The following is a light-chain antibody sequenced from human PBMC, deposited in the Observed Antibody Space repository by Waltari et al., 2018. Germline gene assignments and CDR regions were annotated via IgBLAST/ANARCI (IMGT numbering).Light chain of an antibody. CDR1: QDISNY. CDR3: QQYDNLLT. V-gene: IGKV1-33*01. J-gene: IGKJ4*01. CDR2: DAS. Sequence: DIQMTQSPSSLAESVGDRVTITCQASQDISNYLNWYQQKPGKAPKLLIYDASNLETGVPSRFSGSGSGTDFTFTISSLQPEDIATYYCQQYDNLLTFGGGTKVEIK.